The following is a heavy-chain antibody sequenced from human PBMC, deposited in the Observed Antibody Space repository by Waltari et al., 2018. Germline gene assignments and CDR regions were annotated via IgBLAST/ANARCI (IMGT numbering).Heavy chain of an antibody. CDR1: GGSFRGFY. Sequence: QVHLQQWGAGLLRPSETLSLICAVYGGSFRGFYWGWLRQPPGKGLEWIGEINHSPNSNYNPSLRSRVHMSIDTSQNQFSLQLTSVTAADTGVYYCVRLEDCTGPGGNCYSGAPFAVDVWGQGTTVTVPS. CDR3: VRLEDCTGPGGNCYSGAPFAVDV. V-gene: IGHV4-34*01. CDR2: INHSPNS. D-gene: IGHD2-8*02. J-gene: IGHJ6*02.